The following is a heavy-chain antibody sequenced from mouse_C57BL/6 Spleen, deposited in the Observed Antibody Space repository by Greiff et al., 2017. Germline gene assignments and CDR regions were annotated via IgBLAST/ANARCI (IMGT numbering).Heavy chain of an antibody. CDR3: ARGGYGSSYVPHYYAMDY. Sequence: QVHVKQPGAELVKPGASVKMSCKASGYTFTSYWITWVKQRPGQGLEWIGDIYPGSGSTTYNEKFQSKATLTVDTSSSTAYLQLSSLTSEDSAVYYCARGGYGSSYVPHYYAMDYWGQGTSVTVSS. J-gene: IGHJ4*01. D-gene: IGHD1-1*01. CDR2: IYPGSGST. V-gene: IGHV1-55*01. CDR1: GYTFTSYW.